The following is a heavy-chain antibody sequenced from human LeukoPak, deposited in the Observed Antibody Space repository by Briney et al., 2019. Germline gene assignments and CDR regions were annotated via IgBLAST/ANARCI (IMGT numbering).Heavy chain of an antibody. CDR1: GGSISSYY. D-gene: IGHD3-22*01. CDR3: ASGGSSGYFYAY. J-gene: IGHJ4*02. Sequence: SETLSLTCTVSGGSISSYYWSWIRQPAGKGLEWIGRIYTSGSTNYNPSLKSRVTMSVDTSKNQFSPKLSSVTAADTAVYYCASGGSSGYFYAYWGQGTLVTVSS. CDR2: IYTSGST. V-gene: IGHV4-4*07.